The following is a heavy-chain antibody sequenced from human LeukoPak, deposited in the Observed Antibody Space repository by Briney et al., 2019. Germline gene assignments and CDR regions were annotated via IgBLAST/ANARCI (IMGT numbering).Heavy chain of an antibody. Sequence: SETLSLTCTVSGGSISSYYWSWIRQPPGKGLEWIGYIYYSGSTNYNPSLKSRVTISVDTSKNQFSLKLSSVTAADTAVYYCARDMDFYMDVWGKGSTVTVSS. CDR3: ARDMDFYMDV. D-gene: IGHD3/OR15-3a*01. J-gene: IGHJ6*03. V-gene: IGHV4-59*01. CDR1: GGSISSYY. CDR2: IYYSGST.